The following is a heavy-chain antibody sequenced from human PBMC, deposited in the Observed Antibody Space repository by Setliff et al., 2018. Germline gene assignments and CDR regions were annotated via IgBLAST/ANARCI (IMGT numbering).Heavy chain of an antibody. V-gene: IGHV3-15*01. D-gene: IGHD4-4*01. J-gene: IGHJ5*02. Sequence: PGGSLSLSCSVSGITFKNAWMTWVRQAPGKGPEWVGRIKSSIEGATSDYGAPAKGRFTISRDDSKNMIFLQMNNLKIEDTGYYYCATGPRDSRNYLTWLGSWGQGTLVTVSS. CDR1: GITFKNAW. CDR2: IKSSIEGATS. CDR3: ATGPRDSRNYLTWLGS.